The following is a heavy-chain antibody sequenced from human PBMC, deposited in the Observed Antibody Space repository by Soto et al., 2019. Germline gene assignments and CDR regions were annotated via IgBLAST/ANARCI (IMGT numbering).Heavy chain of an antibody. Sequence: ASVKVSCKVSGFTLTELSIHWVRQAPLRVLEWMVGFDPEYGETMYAQKFQGRVTMIEETSTDTAYMELISLRSEETAVYYCARGRIVEAHCYYGIEIWGQGTTVTVSS. CDR2: FDPEYGET. D-gene: IGHD1-26*01. J-gene: IGHJ6*01. V-gene: IGHV1-24*01. CDR3: ARGRIVEAHCYYGIEI. CDR1: GFTLTELS.